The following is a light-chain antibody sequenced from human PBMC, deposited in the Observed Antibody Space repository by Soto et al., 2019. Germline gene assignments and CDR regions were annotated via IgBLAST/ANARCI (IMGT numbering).Light chain of an antibody. V-gene: IGLV2-14*01. CDR1: SSDVGAYTY. CDR2: EVS. CDR3: SSYTTSNTLV. J-gene: IGLJ2*01. Sequence: QSELTQPASVSGSPGQSITISCTGTSSDVGAYTYVSWYQQHPGKAPKLMIFEVSDRPSGVSNRFSGSKSGNTASLTISGLQAEDEADYYCSSYTTSNTLVFGGGTKLTVL.